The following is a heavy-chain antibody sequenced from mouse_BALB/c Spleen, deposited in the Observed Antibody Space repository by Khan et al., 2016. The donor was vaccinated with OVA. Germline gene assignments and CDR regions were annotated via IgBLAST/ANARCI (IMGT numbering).Heavy chain of an antibody. Sequence: QVQLQQSGAELVKPGASVNLSCKASDYTFTSYDINWVRQGPEQGLEWIGWIFPGNGNIKYNEKFKGKATLTTAKSSTTAYMQLSRLTAEDAAVYFCARGRYYGSNPLMDYWGQGTSVTVSS. CDR2: IFPGNGNI. V-gene: IGHV1S56*01. CDR1: DYTFTSYD. CDR3: ARGRYYGSNPLMDY. J-gene: IGHJ4*01. D-gene: IGHD1-1*01.